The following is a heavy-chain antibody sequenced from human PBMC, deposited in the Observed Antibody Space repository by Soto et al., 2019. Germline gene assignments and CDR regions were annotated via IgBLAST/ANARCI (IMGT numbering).Heavy chain of an antibody. V-gene: IGHV3-23*01. Sequence: GSLRLSCATSGFTFTSYAISWVRQAPGKGLEWVSSISGSGYDTLYAGSVKGRFTISRDGSKNTVFLQVNSMRSEDTAVYYCARYGGSSYTYRPFDNWGQGTLVTVSS. CDR3: ARYGGSSYTYRPFDN. CDR2: ISGSGYDT. CDR1: GFTFTSYA. J-gene: IGHJ4*02. D-gene: IGHD2-15*01.